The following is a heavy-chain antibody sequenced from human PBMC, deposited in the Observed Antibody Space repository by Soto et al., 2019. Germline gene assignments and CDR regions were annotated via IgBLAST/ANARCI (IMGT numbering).Heavy chain of an antibody. CDR3: ARDRNSGWNYLRRYLDV. J-gene: IGHJ6*03. V-gene: IGHV4-4*02. D-gene: IGHD1-7*01. CDR2: IYHSGST. Sequence: TLSLTCAVSSCSISSSNWWSLVRQPPGKGLEWIGEIYHSGSTNYNPSLKSRVTISVDKSKNQFSLKLSSVTAADTAVYYCARDRNSGWNYLRRYLDVWGKGTTVTVSS. CDR1: SCSISSSNW.